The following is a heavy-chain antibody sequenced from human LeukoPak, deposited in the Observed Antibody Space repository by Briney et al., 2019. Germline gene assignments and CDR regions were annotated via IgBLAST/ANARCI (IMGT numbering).Heavy chain of an antibody. CDR3: ARGFFATGFEY. J-gene: IGHJ4*02. Sequence: SQTLSLTCAISGDSVSSNSAAWNWIRQSSSRGLEWLGRTYYKSKWYNEYAVSVKSRVIINSDTSKNQFSLQLNSVTPDDTAVYYCARGFFATGFEYWGQGTLVTVSS. CDR1: GDSVSSNSAA. V-gene: IGHV6-1*01. CDR2: TYYKSKWYN. D-gene: IGHD1-1*01.